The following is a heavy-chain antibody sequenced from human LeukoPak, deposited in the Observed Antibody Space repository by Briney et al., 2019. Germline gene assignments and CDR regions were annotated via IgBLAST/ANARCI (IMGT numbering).Heavy chain of an antibody. V-gene: IGHV4-39*01. Sequence: SETLSLTCTVSGGSISSSSYYWGWIRQPPEQGLEWIANIYYSGFTYYNPSLKSRVTMSVDTSKNQFSLKLNSMTAADTAVYYCARARGSVDFDSWGQGTPVTVSS. CDR2: IYYSGFT. J-gene: IGHJ4*02. CDR1: GGSISSSSYY. CDR3: ARARGSVDFDS. D-gene: IGHD5-12*01.